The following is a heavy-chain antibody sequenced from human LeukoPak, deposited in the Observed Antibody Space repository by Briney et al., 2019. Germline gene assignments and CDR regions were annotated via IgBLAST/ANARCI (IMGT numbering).Heavy chain of an antibody. J-gene: IGHJ4*02. Sequence: ASVKVSCKASGGTFSSYAISWVRQAPGQGLEWMGGIIPIFGTANYAQKFQGRVTITTDESTSTAYMELRSLRSDDTAVYYCAMETPDYGGNPLYFDYWGQGTLVTVSS. CDR3: AMETPDYGGNPLYFDY. CDR2: IIPIFGTA. D-gene: IGHD4-23*01. CDR1: GGTFSSYA. V-gene: IGHV1-69*05.